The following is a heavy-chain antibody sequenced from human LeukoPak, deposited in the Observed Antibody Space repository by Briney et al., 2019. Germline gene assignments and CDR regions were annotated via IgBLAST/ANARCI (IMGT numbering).Heavy chain of an antibody. CDR1: GFTFSSYS. CDR3: ARFRIAAAGGDAFDI. J-gene: IGHJ3*02. Sequence: GGSLRLSCAASGFTFSSYSMNWVRQAPGKGREWVSSISGSSSYIYYADSVKGRFTISRDNAKNSLYLQMNSLRAEDTSVYYCARFRIAAAGGDAFDIWGQGTMVTVSS. CDR2: ISGSSSYI. V-gene: IGHV3-21*01. D-gene: IGHD6-13*01.